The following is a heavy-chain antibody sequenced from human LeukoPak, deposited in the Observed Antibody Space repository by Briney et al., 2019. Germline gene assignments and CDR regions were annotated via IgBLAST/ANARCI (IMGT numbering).Heavy chain of an antibody. V-gene: IGHV3-21*01. D-gene: IGHD3-9*01. J-gene: IGHJ4*02. CDR1: GFTFSSYS. CDR2: ISSSSSYI. Sequence: GGSLRLSCAASGFTFSSYSMNWVRQAPGKGLEWVSSISSSSSYIYYADSVKGRFTISRDNAKNSLYLQMNSLRAEDTAVYYCARSYDILTGYYGYWGQGTLVTVSS. CDR3: ARSYDILTGYYGY.